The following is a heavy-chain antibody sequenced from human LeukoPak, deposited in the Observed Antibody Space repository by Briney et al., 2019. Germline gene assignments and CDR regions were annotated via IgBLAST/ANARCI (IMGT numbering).Heavy chain of an antibody. V-gene: IGHV1-69*13. J-gene: IGHJ6*03. D-gene: IGHD5-18*01. Sequence: SVKVSCKASGGPFSTYAISWVRQAPGQGLEWMGGIIPIFDTTNYAQTFQGRVTITADEPTSTAYMELSSLRSDDTAVYYCARGVVDTILYYYYYMDVWGKGTTVTISS. CDR2: IIPIFDTT. CDR1: GGPFSTYA. CDR3: ARGVVDTILYYYYYMDV.